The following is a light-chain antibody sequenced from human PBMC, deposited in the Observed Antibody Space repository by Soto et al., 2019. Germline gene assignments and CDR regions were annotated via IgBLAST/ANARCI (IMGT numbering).Light chain of an antibody. CDR3: MQALQTWT. V-gene: IGKV2-28*01. CDR2: LGS. J-gene: IGKJ1*01. Sequence: DIVMTQSPLSLPVTPGEPASISCRSSQSLLHNNGYNYLDWYLQKPGQSPQLLIYLGSNRASGVPDRFSGSVSGTDFTLKISRVEAEDVGVYYCMQALQTWTFGQGTKVEIK. CDR1: QSLLHNNGYNY.